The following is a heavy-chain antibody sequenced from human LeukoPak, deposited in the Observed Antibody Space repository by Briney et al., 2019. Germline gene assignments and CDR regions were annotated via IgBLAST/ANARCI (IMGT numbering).Heavy chain of an antibody. CDR3: ARGTNYDTLTGYSITDY. J-gene: IGHJ4*02. CDR1: GFTVSSNY. CDR2: ISNGGST. Sequence: GGSQRLSCAASGFTVSSNYMSWVRQAPGKGLEWVSVISNGGSTYYAASVKGRFTISRDNSKNTLYLQMNSLRAEDTAVYYCARGTNYDTLTGYSITDYWGQGTLVTVSS. V-gene: IGHV3-53*01. D-gene: IGHD3-9*01.